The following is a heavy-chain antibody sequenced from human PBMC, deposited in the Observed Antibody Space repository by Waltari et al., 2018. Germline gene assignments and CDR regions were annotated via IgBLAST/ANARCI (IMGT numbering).Heavy chain of an antibody. CDR1: GFTVSSNY. CDR2: IYSGGST. J-gene: IGHJ3*02. CDR3: ARGGRSGWYDAFDI. V-gene: IGHV3-53*01. Sequence: EVQLVESGGGLIQPGGSLRLSCAASGFTVSSNYMSWVRQAPGKGLEWGSVIYSGGSTYYADSVKGRFTISRDNSKNTLYLQMNSLRAEDTAVYYCARGGRSGWYDAFDIWGQGTMVTVSS. D-gene: IGHD6-19*01.